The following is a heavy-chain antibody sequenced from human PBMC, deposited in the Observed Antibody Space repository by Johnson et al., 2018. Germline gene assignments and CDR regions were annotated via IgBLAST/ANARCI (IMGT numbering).Heavy chain of an antibody. Sequence: QVQLVQSGAEVKKXGASVRVSCKTSGYTFTSFAINWVRQATGQGLEWMGWINPNSGNTGYAQKFQGRVTMTRNTSISTAYMDLSSLRSEDTAVYYCARGYYGSWGQGTLVTVSS. CDR2: INPNSGNT. V-gene: IGHV1-8*01. CDR1: GYTFTSFA. J-gene: IGHJ4*02. CDR3: ARGYYGS.